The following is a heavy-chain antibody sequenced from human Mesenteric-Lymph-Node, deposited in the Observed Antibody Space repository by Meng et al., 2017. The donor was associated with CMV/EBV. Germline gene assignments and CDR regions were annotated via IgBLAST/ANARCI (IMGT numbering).Heavy chain of an antibody. CDR2: IYHSGST. Sequence: SETLSLTCAVSGGSISSSNWWSWVRQPPGKGLEWIGEIYHSGSTNYNPSLKSRVTISVDKSKNQFSLKLSSVTAADTAVYYCARDVVVPYYYYYGMDVWGQGTTVTVSS. CDR3: ARDVVVPYYYYYGMDV. J-gene: IGHJ6*02. V-gene: IGHV4-4*02. D-gene: IGHD2-2*01. CDR1: GGSISSSNW.